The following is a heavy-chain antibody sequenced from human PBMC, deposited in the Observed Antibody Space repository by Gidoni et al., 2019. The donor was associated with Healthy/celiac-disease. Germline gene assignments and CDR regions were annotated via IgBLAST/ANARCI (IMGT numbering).Heavy chain of an antibody. V-gene: IGHV3-53*01. CDR1: GFTVSSNY. CDR3: ARESGDSYYFDS. J-gene: IGHJ4*02. Sequence: EGQLVESGGGLIQPEGYLRLSCTAAGFTVSSNYIIWIRQAPGKGLEWVSVIYSGGSTYYADSVKGRFTISIDNSKNTLYLQMNSLRAEDTVVYYCARESGDSYYFDSWGQGTLVTVSS. D-gene: IGHD3-3*01. CDR2: IYSGGST.